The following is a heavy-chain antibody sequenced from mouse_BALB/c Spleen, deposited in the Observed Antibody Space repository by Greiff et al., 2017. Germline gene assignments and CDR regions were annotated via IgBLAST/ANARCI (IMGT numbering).Heavy chain of an antibody. CDR1: GFSLTSYG. D-gene: IGHD1-1*01. CDR2: IWSGGST. J-gene: IGHJ1*01. Sequence: QLKESGPGLVQPSQSLSITCTVSGFSLTSYGVHWVRQSPGKGLEWLGVIWSGGSTDYNAAFISRLSISKDNSKSQVFFKMNSLQANDTAIYYCARDYYGSSRYWYFDVWGAGTTVTVSS. CDR3: ARDYYGSSRYWYFDV. V-gene: IGHV2-2*02.